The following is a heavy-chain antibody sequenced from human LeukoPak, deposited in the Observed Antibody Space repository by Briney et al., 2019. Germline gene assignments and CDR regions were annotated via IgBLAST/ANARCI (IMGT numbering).Heavy chain of an antibody. J-gene: IGHJ4*02. V-gene: IGHV4-4*07. CDR2: IHSSGSA. CDR1: GDSNSGHY. D-gene: IGHD5-12*01. CDR3: ARVTGYDWESSYDY. Sequence: SETLSLTCTVSGDSNSGHYFTWIRQSAGKGLEWVGRIHSSGSANYNPSLRGRVTISLDKSKNQFSLKLSSVTATDTAVYYCARVTGYDWESSYDYWGQGTLVTVSS.